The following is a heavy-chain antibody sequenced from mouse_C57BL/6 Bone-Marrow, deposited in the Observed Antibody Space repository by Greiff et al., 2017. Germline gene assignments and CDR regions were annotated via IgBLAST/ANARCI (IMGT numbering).Heavy chain of an antibody. V-gene: IGHV1-64*01. Sequence: QVQLKQPGAELVKPGASVKLSCKASGYTFTSYWMHWVKQRPGQGLEWIGMIHPNSGSTNYNEKFKSKATLTVDKSSSTAYMQLSSLTSEDSAVYYCARWSAYYYGLDYWGQGTTLTVSS. CDR1: GYTFTSYW. J-gene: IGHJ2*01. CDR3: ARWSAYYYGLDY. D-gene: IGHD1-1*01. CDR2: IHPNSGST.